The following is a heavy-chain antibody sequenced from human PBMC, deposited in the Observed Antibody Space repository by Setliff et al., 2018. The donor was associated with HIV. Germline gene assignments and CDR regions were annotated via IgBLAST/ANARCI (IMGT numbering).Heavy chain of an antibody. D-gene: IGHD3-10*01. CDR2: ITPSGRT. J-gene: IGHJ4*02. V-gene: IGHV4-39*07. CDR3: ASSVGFRDF. CDR1: SGSISTLYSYN. Sequence: SETLSLTCSVSSGSISTLYSYNWGWVRQAPGKGLEWIAEITPSGRTNYSPSLKSRLSLSIESSKNQLFLKVMSVTAADSAVYYCASSVGFRDFWGQGTPVTVSS.